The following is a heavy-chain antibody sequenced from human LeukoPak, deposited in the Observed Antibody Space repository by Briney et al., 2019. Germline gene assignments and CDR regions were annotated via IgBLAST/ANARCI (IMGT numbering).Heavy chain of an antibody. Sequence: GRSLRLSCAASGFTFSSYGMHWVRQAPGKGLEWVAVISYDGCNKYYADSVKGRFTISRDNSKNTLYLQMNSLRAEDTAVYYCAKGRPRYCSSTSCYFDYWGQGTLVTVSS. CDR3: AKGRPRYCSSTSCYFDY. CDR1: GFTFSSYG. J-gene: IGHJ4*02. V-gene: IGHV3-30*18. D-gene: IGHD2-2*01. CDR2: ISYDGCNK.